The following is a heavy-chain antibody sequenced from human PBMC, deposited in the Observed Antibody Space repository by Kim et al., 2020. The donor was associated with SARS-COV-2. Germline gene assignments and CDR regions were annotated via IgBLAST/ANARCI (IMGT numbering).Heavy chain of an antibody. D-gene: IGHD3-16*01. J-gene: IGHJ5*02. Sequence: GSDTASADSVKGRFTIFRDNAKNTLFLQMNSLRVEDTAVYYCAGGGDLTPWGQGTLVTVSS. CDR3: AGGGDLTP. V-gene: IGHV3-74*01. CDR2: GSDT.